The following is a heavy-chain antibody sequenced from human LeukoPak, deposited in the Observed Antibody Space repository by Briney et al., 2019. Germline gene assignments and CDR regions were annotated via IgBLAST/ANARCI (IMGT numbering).Heavy chain of an antibody. J-gene: IGHJ4*02. CDR1: GFTFSSYG. CDR2: INSDGGSA. V-gene: IGHV3-74*01. Sequence: GGSLRLSCAASGFTFSSYGMHWVRQAPGKGLVWVSRINSDGGSAVYADSVKGRFTVSRDNAKNTLYLQMNSLRAEDTAVFYCSRVSTTDDHWGQGTLVTVSS. D-gene: IGHD2/OR15-2a*01. CDR3: SRVSTTDDH.